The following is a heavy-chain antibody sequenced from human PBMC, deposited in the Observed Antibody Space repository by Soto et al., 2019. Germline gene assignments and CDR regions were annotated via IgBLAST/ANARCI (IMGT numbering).Heavy chain of an antibody. J-gene: IGHJ6*02. Sequence: KPSETLSLTCAVHGGSFSGYYWSWIRQPPGKGLEWIGEINHSGSTNYNPCLKSRVTISVDTSKNQFSLRLSSVTAADTAVYYCARVRYSYGYYYYYGMDVWGQGTTVTVSS. CDR3: ARVRYSYGYYYYYGMDV. CDR2: INHSGST. D-gene: IGHD5-18*01. CDR1: GGSFSGYY. V-gene: IGHV4-34*01.